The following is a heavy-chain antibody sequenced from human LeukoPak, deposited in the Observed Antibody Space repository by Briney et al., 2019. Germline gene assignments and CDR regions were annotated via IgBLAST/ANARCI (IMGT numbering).Heavy chain of an antibody. D-gene: IGHD3-3*01. CDR3: ARDQYDTWSRRGNFDS. Sequence: SETLSLTCAVSGGSISSSNWWSWVRQPPGKGLEWIGEIYHSGSTNYNPSLKSRVTISVDKSKNQFSLKLSSVTAEDTAVFYCARDQYDTWSRRGNFDSWGQGTLVIVSS. CDR2: IYHSGST. CDR1: GGSISSSNW. J-gene: IGHJ4*02. V-gene: IGHV4-4*02.